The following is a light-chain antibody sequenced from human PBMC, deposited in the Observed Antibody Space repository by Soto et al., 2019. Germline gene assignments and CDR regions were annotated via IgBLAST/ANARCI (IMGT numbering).Light chain of an antibody. CDR2: GAS. J-gene: IGKJ5*01. CDR1: ESVSST. V-gene: IGKV3-15*01. CDR3: QQYNNWPPSII. Sequence: VITQGPAPLSGNPGERATLSCRASESVSSTLAWYQQRPGQAPRILIYGASTRATDTPVRFRSSGSGTEFTPTISSLQSADFAVYYCQQYNNWPPSIIFGQGTRLEIK.